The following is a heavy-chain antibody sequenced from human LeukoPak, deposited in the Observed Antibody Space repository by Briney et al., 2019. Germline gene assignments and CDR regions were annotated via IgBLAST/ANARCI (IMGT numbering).Heavy chain of an antibody. CDR3: ARRGGKNYGDYLLYYYYMDV. CDR2: IIPIFGTA. Sequence: RWASVKVSCKASGGTFSSYAISWVRQAPGQGLEWMGGIIPIFGTANYAQKFQGRVTITADKSTSTAYMELSSLRSDDTAMYYCARRGGKNYGDYLLYYYYMDVWGKGTTVTVSS. J-gene: IGHJ6*03. CDR1: GGTFSSYA. V-gene: IGHV1-69*06. D-gene: IGHD4-17*01.